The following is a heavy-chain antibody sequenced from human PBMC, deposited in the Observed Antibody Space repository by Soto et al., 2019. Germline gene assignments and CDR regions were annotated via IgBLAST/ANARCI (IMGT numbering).Heavy chain of an antibody. Sequence: GLSCEGSGFNFRNFSMIWVRQAPGKGLEWVSSVSGSSSYIYYADSVKGRFTVSRDNANNLVFLQMNGLRPEDTAMYYCARDLRGHYGPWGQGTMVTVSS. CDR1: GFNFRNFS. CDR2: VSGSSSYI. CDR3: ARDLRGHYGP. D-gene: IGHD4-17*01. J-gene: IGHJ3*01. V-gene: IGHV3-21*06.